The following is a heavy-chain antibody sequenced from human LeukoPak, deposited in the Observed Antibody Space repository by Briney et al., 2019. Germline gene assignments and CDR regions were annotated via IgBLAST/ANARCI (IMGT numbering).Heavy chain of an antibody. V-gene: IGHV1-46*01. CDR2: INPSGGST. CDR3: ARDHYFGSGSYPGD. Sequence: ASVKVSCKASGYTFTTYYIHWVRQAPGQGLEWMGIINPSGGSTSYAQKFQGRVTMTTDTSTGTAYMELRSLRSDDTAVYYCARDHYFGSGSYPGDWGQGTLVTVSS. J-gene: IGHJ4*02. D-gene: IGHD3-10*01. CDR1: GYTFTTYY.